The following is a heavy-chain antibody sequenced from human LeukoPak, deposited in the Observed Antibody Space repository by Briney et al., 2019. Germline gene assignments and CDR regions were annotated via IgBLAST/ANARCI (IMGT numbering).Heavy chain of an antibody. CDR3: TRDQH. CDR2: INYDGSEK. J-gene: IGHJ1*01. Sequence: GGSLRLSCAVSGFIFGTTSISWVRQTPGKGLEWVASINYDGSEKYYVGSVEGRFTISRDSAKKSLFLQMNSLRAEDTAIYYCTRDQHWGQGTLVTVSS. V-gene: IGHV3-7*01. CDR1: GFIFGTTS.